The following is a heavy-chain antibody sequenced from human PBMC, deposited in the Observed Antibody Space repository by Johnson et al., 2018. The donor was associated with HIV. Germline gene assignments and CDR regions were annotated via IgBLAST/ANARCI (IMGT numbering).Heavy chain of an antibody. CDR3: AREMPEDTAMDRDDAFDI. D-gene: IGHD5-18*01. CDR2: IDRGGST. Sequence: VQLVESGGGLIQPGGSLRLSCAASGFTVSSNYMTWVRQAPGKGLEWVSIIDRGGSTNYADSVKGRFTISRDNSKNTLNLQMNSLRAEDTAVYYCAREMPEDTAMDRDDAFDIWGQGTMVTVSS. J-gene: IGHJ3*02. V-gene: IGHV3-53*01. CDR1: GFTVSSNY.